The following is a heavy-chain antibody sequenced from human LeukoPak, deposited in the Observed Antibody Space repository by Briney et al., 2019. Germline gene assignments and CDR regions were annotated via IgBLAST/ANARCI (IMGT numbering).Heavy chain of an antibody. J-gene: IGHJ3*02. D-gene: IGHD1-1*01. CDR2: ISVDSIT. Sequence: GGSLRLSCAASGXTFSSYAVSWVRQAPGKGLDWVSRISVDSITYYLDSVRGRFTISSDNSKSTLYLQMHSLRAEDTALYYCAKCNLNNCREGFDIWGQGTMVTVSS. CDR1: GXTFSSYA. CDR3: AKCNLNNCREGFDI. V-gene: IGHV3-23*01.